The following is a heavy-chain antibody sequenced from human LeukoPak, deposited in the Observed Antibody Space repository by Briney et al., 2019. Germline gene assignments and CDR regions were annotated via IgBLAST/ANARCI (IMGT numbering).Heavy chain of an antibody. J-gene: IGHJ4*02. CDR1: GFTFSSYA. D-gene: IGHD2/OR15-2a*01. CDR2: ISSNGGST. Sequence: PGGSLRLSCAASGFTFSSYAMHWVRQAPGKGLEYVSAISSNGGSTYYANSVKGRFTISRDNSKNTLYLQMGSLRAEDMAVYYCASFPLNWGQGTLVTVSS. CDR3: ASFPLN. V-gene: IGHV3-64*01.